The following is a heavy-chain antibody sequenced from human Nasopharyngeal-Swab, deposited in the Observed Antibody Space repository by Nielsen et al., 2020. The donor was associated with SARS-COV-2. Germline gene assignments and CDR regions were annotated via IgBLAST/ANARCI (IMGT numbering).Heavy chain of an antibody. Sequence: SETLSLTCEVSGGSISNYFWSWVRQPPGKGPGWIGYIYYSGPTNYNPSLKSRVSISLDTSKIQFSLRLTSVTAADSAVYYCARGDGDYGNFDVWGQGTLVTVSS. V-gene: IGHV4-59*01. D-gene: IGHD4-17*01. CDR3: ARGDGDYGNFDV. CDR2: IYYSGPT. J-gene: IGHJ4*02. CDR1: GGSISNYF.